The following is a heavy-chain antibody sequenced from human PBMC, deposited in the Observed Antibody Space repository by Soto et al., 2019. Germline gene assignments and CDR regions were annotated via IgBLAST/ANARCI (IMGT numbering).Heavy chain of an antibody. CDR2: ISAYNGNT. J-gene: IGHJ6*03. CDR3: ARANDYSNYYYYYYMAV. V-gene: IGHV1-18*01. CDR1: GYTFTSYG. Sequence: ASVKVSCKASGYTFTSYGISWVRQAPGQGLEWMGWISAYNGNTNYAQKLQGRVTMTTDTSTSTAYMELRSLRSDDTAVYYCARANDYSNYYYYYYMAVWGKGTTVTVSS. D-gene: IGHD4-4*01.